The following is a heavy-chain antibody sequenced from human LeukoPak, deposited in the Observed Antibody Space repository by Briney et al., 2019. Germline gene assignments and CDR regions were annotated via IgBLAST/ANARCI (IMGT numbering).Heavy chain of an antibody. V-gene: IGHV4-30-4*08. Sequence: PSQTLSLTCTVSGGSISSGDYYWSWIRQPPGKGLEWIVYIYYSGSTYYNPSLKSRVTISVDTSKNQFSLKLSSVTAADTAVYYCARDRRMVTAYGAFDIWGQGTMVTVSS. CDR2: IYYSGST. D-gene: IGHD2-21*01. CDR3: ARDRRMVTAYGAFDI. J-gene: IGHJ3*02. CDR1: GGSISSGDYY.